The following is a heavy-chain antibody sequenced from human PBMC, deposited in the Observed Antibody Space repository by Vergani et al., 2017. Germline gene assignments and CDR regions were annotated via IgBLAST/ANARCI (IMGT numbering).Heavy chain of an antibody. CDR2: IIPIFGTG. J-gene: IGHJ4*02. V-gene: IGHV1-69*01. D-gene: IGHD1-26*01. CDR3: ARARGTED. Sequence: QVQLVQSGAEVKKPGSSVKVFCKASGGPFSSYVISWVRPAPGQGLEWMGGIIPIFGTGNYAQKFQGRVTITADESTSAAYMELSSLTSEDTAVCYCARARGTEDWGQGTLVTVSS. CDR1: GGPFSSYV.